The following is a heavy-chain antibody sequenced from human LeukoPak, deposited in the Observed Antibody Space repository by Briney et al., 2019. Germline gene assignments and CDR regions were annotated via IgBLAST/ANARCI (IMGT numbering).Heavy chain of an antibody. CDR3: ARGGNTGHGAPDYFDY. CDR1: GGSISSYY. CDR2: IYTSGST. Sequence: PSETLSLTCTVSGGSISSYYWSWIRQPAGKGLEWIGRIYTSGSTNYNPSLKSRVTMSVDTSKNQFSLKLSSVTAADTAVYYCARGGNTGHGAPDYFDYWGQGTLVTVSS. D-gene: IGHD5-12*01. J-gene: IGHJ4*02. V-gene: IGHV4-4*07.